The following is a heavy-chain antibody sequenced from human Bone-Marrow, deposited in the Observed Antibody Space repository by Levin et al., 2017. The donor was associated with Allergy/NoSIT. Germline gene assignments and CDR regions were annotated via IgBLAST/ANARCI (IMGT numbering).Heavy chain of an antibody. Sequence: GGSLRLSCAASGFTFSSYGMHWVRQAPGKGLEWVAVIWYDGSNKYYADSVKGRFTISRDNSKNTLYLQMNSLRAEDTAVYYCAREGIAVAGTRDNYYYYGMDVWGQGTTVTVSS. CDR3: AREGIAVAGTRDNYYYYGMDV. V-gene: IGHV3-33*01. D-gene: IGHD6-19*01. CDR1: GFTFSSYG. J-gene: IGHJ6*02. CDR2: IWYDGSNK.